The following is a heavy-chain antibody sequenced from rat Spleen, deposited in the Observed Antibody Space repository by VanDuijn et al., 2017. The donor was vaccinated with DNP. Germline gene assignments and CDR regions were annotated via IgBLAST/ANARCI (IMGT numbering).Heavy chain of an antibody. D-gene: IGHD1-11*01. CDR3: ARDDGGYPYFDY. CDR2: ITYDGSRT. J-gene: IGHJ2*01. CDR1: GFTFSDYN. Sequence: EVQLVESGGGLVQPGRSLKLSCAASGFTFSDYNMAWVRQAPKKGLEWVATITYDGSRTYYPDSVKGRFTISRDNAKNTLYLQMNSLRSEDTATYYCARDDGGYPYFDYWGQGVMVTVSS. V-gene: IGHV5-7*01.